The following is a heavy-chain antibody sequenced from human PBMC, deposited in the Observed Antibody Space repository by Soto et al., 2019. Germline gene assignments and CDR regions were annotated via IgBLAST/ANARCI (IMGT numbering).Heavy chain of an antibody. CDR1: GGSISSSSYY. Sequence: SETLSLTCTVSGGSISSSSYYWGWIRQPPGKGLEWIGSIYYSGSTYYNPSLKSRVTISVDTSKNQFSLKLSSVTAADTAVYYCATYDILTGYYTPDYGMDVWGQGTMVTVSS. CDR2: IYYSGST. V-gene: IGHV4-39*01. J-gene: IGHJ6*02. D-gene: IGHD3-9*01. CDR3: ATYDILTGYYTPDYGMDV.